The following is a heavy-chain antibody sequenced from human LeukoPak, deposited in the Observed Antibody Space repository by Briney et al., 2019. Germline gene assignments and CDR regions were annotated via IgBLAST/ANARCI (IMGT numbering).Heavy chain of an antibody. CDR2: INHSGST. CDR3: ARGRMHIDY. Sequence: SETLSLTCAVYGGSFSGYYWSWIRQPPGKGLEWIGEINHSGSTNYNPSLKSRVTISVDTSKSQFSLKLSSVTAADTAVYYCARGRMHIDYWGQGTLVTVSS. CDR1: GGSFSGYY. J-gene: IGHJ4*02. V-gene: IGHV4-34*01. D-gene: IGHD2-8*01.